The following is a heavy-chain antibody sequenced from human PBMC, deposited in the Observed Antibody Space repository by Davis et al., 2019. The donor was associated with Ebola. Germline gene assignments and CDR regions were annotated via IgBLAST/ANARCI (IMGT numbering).Heavy chain of an antibody. V-gene: IGHV3-11*01. D-gene: IGHD3-3*01. CDR3: ARSGLSFGVVKYHYGMDV. CDR1: GFTFSDYY. J-gene: IGHJ6*04. Sequence: GESLKISCAASGFTFSDYYMSWIRQAPGKGLEWVSYISSSGSTTYYAGSVKGRFTVSRDNSKKTMYLQMNSLRAEDTAVYYCARSGLSFGVVKYHYGMDVWGKGTTVTVSS. CDR2: ISSSGSTT.